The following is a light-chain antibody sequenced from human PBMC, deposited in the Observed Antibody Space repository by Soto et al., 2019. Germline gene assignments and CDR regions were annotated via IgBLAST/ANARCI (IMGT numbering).Light chain of an antibody. CDR2: LGS. V-gene: IGKV2-28*01. CDR1: QSLPHSNGYNY. CDR3: MQALQTPTT. J-gene: IGKJ4*01. Sequence: DIVMTQSPLSLPVTPGEPASISCRSSQSLPHSNGYNYLDWYLQKPGQSPQLLIYLGSNRASGVPDRFSGSGSGTDFTLKISRVEAEDVGVYYCMQALQTPTTFGGGTKVDIK.